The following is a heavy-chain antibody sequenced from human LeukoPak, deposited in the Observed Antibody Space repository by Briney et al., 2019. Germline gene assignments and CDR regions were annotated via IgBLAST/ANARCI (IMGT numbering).Heavy chain of an antibody. CDR2: IYYSGST. V-gene: IGHV4-59*01. J-gene: IGHJ4*02. Sequence: VKPSETLSLTCTVSGGSISSYYWSWIRQPPGKGLEWIGYIYYSGSTNYNPSLKSRVTISVDTSKNQFSLKLSSVTAADTAVYYCASYIAALDYWGQGTLVTVSS. CDR1: GGSISSYY. CDR3: ASYIAALDY. D-gene: IGHD6-13*01.